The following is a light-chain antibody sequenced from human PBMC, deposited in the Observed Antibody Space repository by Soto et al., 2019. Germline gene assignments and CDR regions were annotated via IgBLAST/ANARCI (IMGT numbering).Light chain of an antibody. J-gene: IGKJ1*01. CDR3: QHYGSPGT. CDR2: GAS. Sequence: DIVLTQSPGTLSLSPGERATLSCTASQSVSNNYLAWHHQTPGQPPRLLIYGASNRATGIPDRISGGASATDFTITISRLEPEDFAVYYCQHYGSPGTFGQGTKVDIK. V-gene: IGKV3-20*01. CDR1: QSVSNNY.